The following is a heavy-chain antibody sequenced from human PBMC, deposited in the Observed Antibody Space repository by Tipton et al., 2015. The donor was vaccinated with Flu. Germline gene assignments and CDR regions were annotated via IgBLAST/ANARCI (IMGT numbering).Heavy chain of an antibody. CDR1: GGSISSYY. Sequence: TLSLTCTVSGGSISSYYWSWIRQPAGKGLEWIGYIYYSGSTNYNPSLKSRVTISVDTSKNQFSLKLSSVTAADAAVYYCAREVPYSSGWYPPRAFDIWGQGTMVTVSS. D-gene: IGHD6-19*01. CDR2: IYYSGST. J-gene: IGHJ3*02. V-gene: IGHV4-59*01. CDR3: AREVPYSSGWYPPRAFDI.